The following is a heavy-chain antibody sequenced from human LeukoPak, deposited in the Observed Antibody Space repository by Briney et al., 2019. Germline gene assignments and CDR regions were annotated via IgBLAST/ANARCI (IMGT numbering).Heavy chain of an antibody. D-gene: IGHD2-21*01. CDR1: GGSISSGGYY. V-gene: IGHV4-31*03. CDR2: IYYSGST. CDR3: SRVSRIFRAFDI. J-gene: IGHJ3*02. Sequence: SETLSLTCTVSGGSISSGGYYWSWIRQHPGKGLEWIGYIYYSGSTYYNPSLKSRVTISVDTSKNQFSLKLSSVTAADTAVYYCSRVSRIFRAFDIWGQGTMVTVSS.